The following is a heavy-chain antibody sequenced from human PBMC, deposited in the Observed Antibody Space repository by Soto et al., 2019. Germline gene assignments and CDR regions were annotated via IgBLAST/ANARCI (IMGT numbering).Heavy chain of an antibody. CDR3: VRDGTKTLRDWFDP. CDR2: IYATGTT. J-gene: IGHJ5*02. D-gene: IGHD1-1*01. CDR1: GASISGFY. V-gene: IGHV4-4*07. Sequence: SETLSLTCTVCGASISGFYWSWIRKSAGKGLEWIGRIYATGTTDYNPSLKSRVMMSVDTSKKQFSLKLRSVTAADTAVYYCVRDGTKTLRDWFDPWGQGISVTVSS.